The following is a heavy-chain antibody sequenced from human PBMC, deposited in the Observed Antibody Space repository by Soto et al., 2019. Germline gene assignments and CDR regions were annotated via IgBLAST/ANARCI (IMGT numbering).Heavy chain of an antibody. J-gene: IGHJ4*01. Sequence: GGSLRLSCAASGFTFSSYWMSWVRQAPGKGLEWVANIKQDGSEKYYLDSVKGRFTISRDNAKNSLYLQMNSLRAEDTAVYYCARGGWPATVTTKYFLAYFDYWGQGTLVTVSS. CDR2: IKQDGSEK. CDR1: GFTFSSYW. D-gene: IGHD4-17*01. CDR3: ARGGWPATVTTKYFLAYFDY. V-gene: IGHV3-7*01.